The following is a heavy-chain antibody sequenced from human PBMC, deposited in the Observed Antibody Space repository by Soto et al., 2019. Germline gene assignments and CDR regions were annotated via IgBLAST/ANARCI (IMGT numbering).Heavy chain of an antibody. CDR1: GFTFSSYA. CDR2: ISGSGGST. D-gene: IGHD3-3*01. V-gene: IGHV3-23*01. J-gene: IGHJ4*02. CDR3: AKDYDFWSGYFGGY. Sequence: GGSLRLSCAASGFTFSSYAMSWVRQAPGKGLEWVSAISGSGGSTYYADSVKGRFTISRDNSKNTLYLQMNSLRAEDTAVYYCAKDYDFWSGYFGGYWGQGTLVTVSS.